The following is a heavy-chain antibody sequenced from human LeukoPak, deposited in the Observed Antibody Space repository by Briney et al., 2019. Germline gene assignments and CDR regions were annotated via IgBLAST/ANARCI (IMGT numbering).Heavy chain of an antibody. CDR2: IRYDGNSR. D-gene: IGHD4-23*01. CDR1: GFTFSSYA. Sequence: GGSLRLSCEASGFTFSSYAMDWVRQAPGKGLEWVAIIRYDGNSRYYADSVKGRFTISRDNSKNTVYLQMDSLRAEDTAVYYCASGGDSGYFDYWGQGTLVTVSS. V-gene: IGHV3-33*01. J-gene: IGHJ4*02. CDR3: ASGGDSGYFDY.